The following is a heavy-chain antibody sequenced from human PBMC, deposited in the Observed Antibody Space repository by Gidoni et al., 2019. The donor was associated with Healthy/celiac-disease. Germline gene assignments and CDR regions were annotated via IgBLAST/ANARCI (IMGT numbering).Heavy chain of an antibody. CDR2: IIPIFGTA. J-gene: IGHJ4*02. Sequence: QVQLVQSGAEVKKPGSSVKVSCKASGGTFSSYAISWVRQAPGQGLEWMGGIIPIFGTANYEQEFQGRVTITADESTSTAYMELSSLRSEDTAVYYCARDLDCSSTSCPLSYWGQGTLVTVSS. D-gene: IGHD2-2*01. CDR3: ARDLDCSSTSCPLSY. V-gene: IGHV1-69*01. CDR1: GGTFSSYA.